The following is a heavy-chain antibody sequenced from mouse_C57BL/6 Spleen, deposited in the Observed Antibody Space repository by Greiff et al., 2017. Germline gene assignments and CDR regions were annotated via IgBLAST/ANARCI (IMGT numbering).Heavy chain of an antibody. CDR2: IDPSDSYT. D-gene: IGHD2-3*01. CDR3: ARNDGFDY. J-gene: IGHJ2*01. V-gene: IGHV1-59*01. Sequence: QVQLQQPGAELVRPGTSVKLSCKASGYTFTSYWMHWVKQRPGQGLEWIGVIDPSDSYTNYNQKFKGKATLTVDTSSSTAYMQLSSLTSEDSAVYDCARNDGFDYWGQGTTLTVSS. CDR1: GYTFTSYW.